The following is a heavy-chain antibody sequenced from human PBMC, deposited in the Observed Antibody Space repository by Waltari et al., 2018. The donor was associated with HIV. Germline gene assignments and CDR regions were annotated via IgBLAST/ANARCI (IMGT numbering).Heavy chain of an antibody. CDR2: LTWDGVKG. J-gene: IGHJ3*01. D-gene: IGHD7-27*01. Sequence: EVQLAESGGALVRPWGSLSPSCQASGFTFHSYVMHWVRQVAGRGLEWVAGLTWDGVKGIYTDSVKGRCTISRDSSKDSLCLHMINVNVDETVFYFCTRAWAWGWESPGTFDLWGPGTTVIVSS. V-gene: IGHV3-20*04. CDR1: GFTFHSYV. CDR3: TRAWAWGWESPGTFDL.